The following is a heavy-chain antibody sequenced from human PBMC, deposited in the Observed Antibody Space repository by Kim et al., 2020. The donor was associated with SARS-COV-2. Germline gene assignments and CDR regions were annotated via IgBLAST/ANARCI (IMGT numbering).Heavy chain of an antibody. Sequence: GEGRFTISKDKAKNTLYLQMNSLRAEDTAVYYCAKRDCTTTSCHFYYFDYWGQGTLVTVSS. D-gene: IGHD2-2*01. V-gene: IGHV3-74*01. J-gene: IGHJ4*02. CDR3: AKRDCTTTSCHFYYFDY.